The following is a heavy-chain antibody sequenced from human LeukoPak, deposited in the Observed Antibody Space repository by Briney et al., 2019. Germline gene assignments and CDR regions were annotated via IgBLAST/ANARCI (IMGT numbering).Heavy chain of an antibody. CDR1: GFTFSSYW. Sequence: PGGSLRLSCAASGFTFSSYWMAWVRQAPGKGLEWVSAISGSGGSTYYADSVKGRFTISRDNSKNTLYLQMNSLRAEDTAVYYCAKVQAVAGGSYYWGQGTLVTVSS. CDR3: AKVQAVAGGSYY. CDR2: ISGSGGST. J-gene: IGHJ4*02. D-gene: IGHD6-19*01. V-gene: IGHV3-23*01.